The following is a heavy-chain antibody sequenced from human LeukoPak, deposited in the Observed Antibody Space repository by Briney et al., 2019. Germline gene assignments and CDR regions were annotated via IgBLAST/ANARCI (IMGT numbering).Heavy chain of an antibody. Sequence: GGSLRLSCAASGFTFSSYSMNWVRQAPGKGLEWVSSISSSSSYIYYADSVKGRFTISRDNAKNSLYLQMNSLRAEDTAVYYCARGVQQLVHAYWGQGTLVTVSS. CDR1: GFTFSSYS. D-gene: IGHD6-13*01. J-gene: IGHJ4*02. V-gene: IGHV3-21*01. CDR3: ARGVQQLVHAY. CDR2: ISSSSSYI.